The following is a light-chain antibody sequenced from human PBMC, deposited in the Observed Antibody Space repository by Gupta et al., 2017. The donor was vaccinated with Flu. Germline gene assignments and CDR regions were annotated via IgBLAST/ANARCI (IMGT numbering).Light chain of an antibody. CDR3: SAYITTTLDVA. V-gene: IGLV2-14*03. J-gene: IGLJ2*01. CDR2: DVT. Sequence: QSALTQPASVSGSPGQSITISCTGISSDVGGYDDVSWYQQHPGKAPKLMIYDVTNRPSGVSNRCSGSKSGNTASLTISGLQAEDEADYYCSAYITTTLDVAFGGGTKLTVL. CDR1: SSDVGGYDD.